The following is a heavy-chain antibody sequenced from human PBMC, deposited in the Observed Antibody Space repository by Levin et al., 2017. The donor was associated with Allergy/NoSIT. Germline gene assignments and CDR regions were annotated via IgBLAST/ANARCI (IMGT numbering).Heavy chain of an antibody. CDR1: GYTFSRYY. D-gene: IGHD1-1*01. J-gene: IGHJ4*02. CDR3: VREARDTNWKNFDY. Sequence: ASVKVSCKASGYTFSRYYVHWVRQAPGQGLEYMGWINPDKGGTKYTQEFQDRVTMTRDTSISTAYMELTRLISDDTAMYYCVREARDTNWKNFDYWGQGTLITVSS. V-gene: IGHV1-2*02. CDR2: INPDKGGT.